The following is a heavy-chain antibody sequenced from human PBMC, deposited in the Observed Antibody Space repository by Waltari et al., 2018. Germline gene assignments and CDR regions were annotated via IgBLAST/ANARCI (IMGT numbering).Heavy chain of an antibody. CDR2: INHSGRT. V-gene: IGHV4-34*01. J-gene: IGHJ5*02. D-gene: IGHD5-18*01. CDR3: ARGAQDTAMVLRLRLNWFDP. CDR1: GGSFSGYY. Sequence: QVQLQQWGAGLLKPSETLSLTCAVYGGSFSGYYWSWILQPPGKGLEWIGEINHSGRTNYNPSLKSRVTISVDTSKNQFSLKLSSVTAADTAVYYCARGAQDTAMVLRLRLNWFDPWGQGTLVTVSS.